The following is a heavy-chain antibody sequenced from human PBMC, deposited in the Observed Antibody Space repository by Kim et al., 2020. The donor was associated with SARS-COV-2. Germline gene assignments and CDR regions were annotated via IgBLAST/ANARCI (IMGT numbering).Heavy chain of an antibody. D-gene: IGHD1-20*01. CDR3: AANNWNDVGYYYGMDV. Sequence: GRGRFTISRDNSKNTLYLQMKSMRAEDTAVYYCAANNWNDVGYYYGMDVWGQGTTVTVSS. J-gene: IGHJ6*02. V-gene: IGHV3-30*03.